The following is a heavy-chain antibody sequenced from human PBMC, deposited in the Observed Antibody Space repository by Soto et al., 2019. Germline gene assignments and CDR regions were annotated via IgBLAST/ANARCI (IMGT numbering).Heavy chain of an antibody. CDR2: MYNTGST. D-gene: IGHD2-21*02. Sequence: QVQLQESGPGLVKPSETLSLTCTVSGGTISRYYWSWIRQPPGKGLEWIGYMYNTGSTVYNPTFKIRAPLSVATAKNKFTPKLNSGTAADTAVYYCARDLWGYCGTDCYPLDVWGQGTTVTVSS. CDR3: ARDLWGYCGTDCYPLDV. CDR1: GGTISRYY. J-gene: IGHJ6*02. V-gene: IGHV4-59*01.